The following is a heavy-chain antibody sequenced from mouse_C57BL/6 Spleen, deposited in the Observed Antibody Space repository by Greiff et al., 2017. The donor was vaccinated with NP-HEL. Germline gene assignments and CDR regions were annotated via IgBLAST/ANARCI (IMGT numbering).Heavy chain of an antibody. V-gene: IGHV1-53*01. CDR2: INPSNGGT. Sequence: VQLQQPGTELVKPGASVKLSCKASGYTFTSYWMHWVKQRPGQGLEWIGNINPSNGGTNYNEKFKSKATLTVDKSSSTAYMQLSSLTSEDSAVYYCARWGGSGPYYYAMDYWGQGTSVTVSS. CDR3: ARWGGSGPYYYAMDY. D-gene: IGHD1-1*01. J-gene: IGHJ4*01. CDR1: GYTFTSYW.